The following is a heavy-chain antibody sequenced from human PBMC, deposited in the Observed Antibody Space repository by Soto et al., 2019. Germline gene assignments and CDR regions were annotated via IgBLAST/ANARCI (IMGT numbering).Heavy chain of an antibody. J-gene: IGHJ4*02. CDR3: AREPYSSSSRGPFAY. D-gene: IGHD6-6*01. Sequence: ASVKVSCKASGYTFTSYGISWVRQAPGQGLEWMGWISAYNGNTNYAQKLQGRVTMTTDTSTSTAYMELRSLRSDDTAVYYCAREPYSSSSRGPFAYWGQGTLVTVSS. CDR2: ISAYNGNT. CDR1: GYTFTSYG. V-gene: IGHV1-18*01.